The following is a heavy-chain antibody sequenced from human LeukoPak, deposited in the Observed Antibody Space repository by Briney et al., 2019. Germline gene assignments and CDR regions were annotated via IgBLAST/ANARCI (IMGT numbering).Heavy chain of an antibody. CDR1: GYSFTSYW. CDR2: IYPGDSDT. CDR3: ARLGGRVVVITPGAFDI. Sequence: GESLKISCKGSGYSFTSYWIGWARPMPGKGLEWMEIIYPGDSDTRYSPSFQGKVTISADKSTNTAYLQWSSLKASDTAMYYCARLGGRVVVITPGAFDIWGPGTMVTVSS. V-gene: IGHV5-51*01. D-gene: IGHD3-22*01. J-gene: IGHJ3*02.